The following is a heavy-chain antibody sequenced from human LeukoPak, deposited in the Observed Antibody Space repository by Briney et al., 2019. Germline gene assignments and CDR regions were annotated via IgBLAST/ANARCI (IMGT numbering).Heavy chain of an antibody. V-gene: IGHV4-39*07. Sequence: SETLSLTCTVSGGSIRSSYYYWGWIRQPPGKGLEWIGSIYDSGSTYYNPSLKSRVTISVDTSKNQFSLKLSSVTAADTAVYYCARAEGTTGIAAAGTFDYWGQGTLVTVSS. CDR3: ARAEGTTGIAAAGTFDY. CDR2: IYDSGST. J-gene: IGHJ4*02. CDR1: GGSIRSSYYY. D-gene: IGHD6-13*01.